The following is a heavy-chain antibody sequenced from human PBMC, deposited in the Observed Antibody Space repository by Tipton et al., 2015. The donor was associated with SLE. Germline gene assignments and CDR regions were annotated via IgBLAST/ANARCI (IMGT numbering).Heavy chain of an antibody. V-gene: IGHV4-61*02. CDR1: GASISSGSYY. Sequence: TLSLTCTVSGASISSGSYYWNWIRQPAGKGLEGIGRVYSSGTTNYNSSLKSRVTISVDTSKNQFSLKLSSVTAADTAVYYCARDGGSSWSLDAFDTWCQGTMVTVSS. CDR2: VYSSGTT. J-gene: IGHJ3*02. CDR3: ARDGGSSWSLDAFDT. D-gene: IGHD6-13*01.